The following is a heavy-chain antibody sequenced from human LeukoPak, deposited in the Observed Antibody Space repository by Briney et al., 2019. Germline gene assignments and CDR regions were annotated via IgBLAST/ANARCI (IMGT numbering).Heavy chain of an antibody. J-gene: IGHJ4*02. CDR3: ARAPPDDSSGFLR. CDR1: GGSISSYY. V-gene: IGHV4-59*01. Sequence: SETLSLTCTVSGGSISSYYWSWIRQPPGKGLEWIGYIYYSGSTNYNSSLKSRVTISVDTSKNQFSLKLSSVTAADTAVYYCARAPPDDSSGFLRWGQGTLVTVSS. D-gene: IGHD3-22*01. CDR2: IYYSGST.